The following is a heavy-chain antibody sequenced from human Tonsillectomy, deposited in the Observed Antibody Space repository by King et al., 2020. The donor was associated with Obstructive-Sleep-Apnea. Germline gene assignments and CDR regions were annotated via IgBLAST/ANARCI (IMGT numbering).Heavy chain of an antibody. Sequence: VQLQESGPGLVKPSETLSLTCTVSGGSISSYYWSWNRQPPGKGLEWIGYIYYSGSTNYNPSLKSRVTISVDTSKNQFSLKLSSVTAADTAVYYCARLTGLSWYYYGMDVWGQGTTVTVSS. V-gene: IGHV4-59*01. J-gene: IGHJ6*02. CDR2: IYYSGST. D-gene: IGHD7-27*01. CDR1: GGSISSYY. CDR3: ARLTGLSWYYYGMDV.